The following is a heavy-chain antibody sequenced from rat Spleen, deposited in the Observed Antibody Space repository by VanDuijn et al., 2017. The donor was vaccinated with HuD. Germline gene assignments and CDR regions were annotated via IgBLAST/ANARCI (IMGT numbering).Heavy chain of an antibody. V-gene: IGHV2-15*01. J-gene: IGHJ2*01. Sequence: QVQLKESGPGLVKPSETLSLTCTVSGFSLTSYHVSWVRQPPGKGLEWMGVIWGDGSTAYNSALKSRLSISRDTSKSQVFLKMNSLQTEDTAIYFCTRETTGDWGQGVMVTVSS. CDR2: IWGDGST. CDR3: TRETTGD. CDR1: GFSLTSYH. D-gene: IGHD1-11*01.